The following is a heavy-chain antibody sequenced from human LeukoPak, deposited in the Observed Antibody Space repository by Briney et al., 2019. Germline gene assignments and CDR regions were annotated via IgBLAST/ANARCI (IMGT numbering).Heavy chain of an antibody. CDR3: ARGKNGYGEIIDY. Sequence: GGSLRISCAASGFTVSSNYMSWVRQAPGKGLEWVSVIYSGGSTYYADSVKGRFTISRDNSKNTLYLQMNSLRAEDTAVYYYARGKNGYGEIIDYWGQGTLVTVSS. V-gene: IGHV3-53*01. J-gene: IGHJ4*02. CDR2: IYSGGST. D-gene: IGHD4-17*01. CDR1: GFTVSSNY.